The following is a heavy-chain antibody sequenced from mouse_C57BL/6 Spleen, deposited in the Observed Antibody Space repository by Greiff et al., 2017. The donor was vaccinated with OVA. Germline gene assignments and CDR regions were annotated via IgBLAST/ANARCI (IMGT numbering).Heavy chain of an antibody. Sequence: VQLQQPGAELVKPGASVKLSCKASGYTFTSYWMHWVKQRPGRGLEWIGRIDPNSGGTKYNEKFKSKATLTVDKPSSTAYMQLSSLTSEDSAVYDCARSQATVLYYAMDYWGQGTSVTVSS. V-gene: IGHV1-72*01. CDR1: GYTFTSYW. D-gene: IGHD3-2*02. CDR3: ARSQATVLYYAMDY. CDR2: IDPNSGGT. J-gene: IGHJ4*01.